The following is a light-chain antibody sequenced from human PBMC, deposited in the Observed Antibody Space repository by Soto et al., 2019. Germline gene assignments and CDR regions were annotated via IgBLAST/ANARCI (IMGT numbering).Light chain of an antibody. Sequence: QSVLTQPRSVSGSPGQSVTISCTGSTSDIDNYHDVSWYQQHPGKAPKLIIFDVSKRPSGVPDRFSGSKSGNPASLTISGLQAEDEADYYCCSYAATYTLVFGSGTKLTVL. V-gene: IGLV2-11*01. CDR2: DVS. CDR3: CSYAATYTLV. J-gene: IGLJ1*01. CDR1: TSDIDNYHD.